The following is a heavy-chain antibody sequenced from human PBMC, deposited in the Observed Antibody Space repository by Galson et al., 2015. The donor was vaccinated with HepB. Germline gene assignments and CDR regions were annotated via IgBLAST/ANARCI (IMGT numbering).Heavy chain of an antibody. CDR3: TREFAFGCGSYSH. V-gene: IGHV3-74*01. CDR1: GFTFSNYW. J-gene: IGHJ4*02. CDR2: IDFDGTST. D-gene: IGHD3-16*01. Sequence: SLRLSCAASGFTFSNYWMHWVRQAPGKGLVWVSYIDFDGTSTGYADSVKGRFTISRDNADNTLYLQMNSLRAEDTAVYYCTREFAFGCGSYSHWGQGTLVTVSS.